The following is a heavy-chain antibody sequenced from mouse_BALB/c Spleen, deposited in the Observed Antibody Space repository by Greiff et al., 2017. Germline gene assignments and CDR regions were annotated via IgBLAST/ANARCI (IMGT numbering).Heavy chain of an antibody. CDR3: ARRGYGSSYVGYWYFDV. Sequence: VQLQQPGAELVKPGASVKLSCKASGYTFTSYWMHWVKQRPGQGLEWIGEINPSNGRTNYNEKFKSKATLTVDKSSSTAYMQLSSLTSEDSAVYYCARRGYGSSYVGYWYFDVWGAGTTVTVSS. CDR1: GYTFTSYW. V-gene: IGHV1S81*02. D-gene: IGHD1-1*01. J-gene: IGHJ1*01. CDR2: INPSNGRT.